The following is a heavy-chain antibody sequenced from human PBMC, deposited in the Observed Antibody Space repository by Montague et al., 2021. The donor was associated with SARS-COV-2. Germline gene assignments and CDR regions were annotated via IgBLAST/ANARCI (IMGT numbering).Heavy chain of an antibody. V-gene: IGHV3-7*01. Sequence: SLRLSCAASGFTFSSYWMSWVRQAPGKGLEWVANIKQDGGEKYYVDSVKGRFTISRDNAKNSLYLQMNSLRAEDTAVYYCARDMGVGYSYGQYYYYGMDVWGQGTTVTVSS. D-gene: IGHD5-18*01. CDR2: IKQDGGEK. CDR3: ARDMGVGYSYGQYYYYGMDV. J-gene: IGHJ6*02. CDR1: GFTFSSYW.